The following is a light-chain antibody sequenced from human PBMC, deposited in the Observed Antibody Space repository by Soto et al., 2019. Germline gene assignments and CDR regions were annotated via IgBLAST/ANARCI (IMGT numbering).Light chain of an antibody. CDR3: QQYNNWPPWP. V-gene: IGKV3-15*01. CDR1: QSVSSN. CDR2: GAS. Sequence: EIVMTQSPATLSVSPGERATLSCRASQSVSSNLAWYQQKPGQAPRLLIYGASTRATGIPARFSGSGSGTEFTITLSSMQSEDCAVYYCQQYNNWPPWPFGQGTNVEIK. J-gene: IGKJ1*01.